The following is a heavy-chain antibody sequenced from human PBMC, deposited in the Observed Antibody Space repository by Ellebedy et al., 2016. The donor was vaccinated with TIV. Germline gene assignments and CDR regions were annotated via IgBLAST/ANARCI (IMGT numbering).Heavy chain of an antibody. D-gene: IGHD2-2*02. CDR1: GGTFSSYA. V-gene: IGHV1-69*05. J-gene: IGHJ5*01. CDR2: IIPIFGTA. CDR3: AAERYTDGCCWFDL. Sequence: AASVKVSCKASGGTFSSYAISWVRQAPGQGLEWMGGIIPIFGTANYAQKFQGRVTITRDMSTSTAYLELNSLTSEDTAAYFCAAERYTDGCCWFDLWGQGTLVTVSS.